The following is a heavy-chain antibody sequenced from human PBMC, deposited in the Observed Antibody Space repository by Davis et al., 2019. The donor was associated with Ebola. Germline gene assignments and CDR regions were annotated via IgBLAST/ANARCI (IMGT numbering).Heavy chain of an antibody. CDR3: AKGISSSYYYGMDV. CDR1: GFTFSNYA. Sequence: GGSLRLSCAASGFTFSNYAMSWVRQAPGKGLEWVSGISGSGGSTYYADSVKGRFTMSRDNSKNTLFLQMNSLRAEDTAVYYCAKGISSSYYYGMDVWGQGTTVTVSS. D-gene: IGHD6-6*01. V-gene: IGHV3-23*01. CDR2: ISGSGGST. J-gene: IGHJ6*02.